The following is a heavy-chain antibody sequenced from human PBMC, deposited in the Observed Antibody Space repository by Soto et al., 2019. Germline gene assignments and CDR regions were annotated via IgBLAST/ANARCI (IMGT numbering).Heavy chain of an antibody. CDR3: ARVVLTLKYSFCI. CDR2: INPNTGDT. D-gene: IGHD3-9*01. CDR1: GYTFSDFF. J-gene: IGHJ3*02. Sequence: ASVKVSCKASGYTFSDFFIHWVRQAPGQGLEWMGWINPNTGDTKFAQRFQGRVTMTGDTSISTAYMDLSRLTSDDTAVSYCARVVLTLKYSFCIWGQGTMFTVAS. V-gene: IGHV1-2*02.